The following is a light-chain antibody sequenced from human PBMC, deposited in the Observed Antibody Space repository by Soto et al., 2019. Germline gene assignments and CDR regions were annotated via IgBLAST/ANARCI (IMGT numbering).Light chain of an antibody. CDR3: RSYTSTMTNV. CDR1: SGDVGGFNS. J-gene: IGLJ1*01. V-gene: IGLV2-14*03. Sequence: QSVLTQPASVSGSPGQSITISCTGTSGDVGGFNSVSWYQLRPGTAPKLILYDVVDRPSGVSYRFSGSKSGNTASLTISGLQAADEADYFCRSYTSTMTNVFGSGNKVTVL. CDR2: DVV.